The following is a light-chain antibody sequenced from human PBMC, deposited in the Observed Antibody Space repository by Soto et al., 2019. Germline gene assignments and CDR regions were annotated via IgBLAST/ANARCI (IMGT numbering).Light chain of an antibody. CDR3: QQYGSSPRT. CDR2: DAS. V-gene: IGKV3-20*01. CDR1: QSVSSH. J-gene: IGKJ1*01. Sequence: EIVLTQSPATLSVSPGDGATVSCRASQSVSSHLAWYQHKPGQAPRVLCYDASTRATGIPARVSGSGSGTEFTLTISRLQPEDFEVYYCQQYGSSPRTFGQGTKVDIK.